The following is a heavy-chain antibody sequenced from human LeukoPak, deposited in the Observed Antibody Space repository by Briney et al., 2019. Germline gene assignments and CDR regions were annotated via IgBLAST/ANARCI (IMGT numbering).Heavy chain of an antibody. CDR3: ARDRMELLSWNYDTQYDY. V-gene: IGHV7-4-1*02. CDR2: INTNTGNP. D-gene: IGHD1-7*01. J-gene: IGHJ4*02. CDR1: GYTFTGYY. Sequence: ASVKVSCKASGYTFTGYYMHWVRRAPGQGLEWMGWINTNTGNPTYAQGFTGRFVFSLDTSVSTAYLQISSLKAEDTAVYYCARDRMELLSWNYDTQYDYWGQGTLVTVSS.